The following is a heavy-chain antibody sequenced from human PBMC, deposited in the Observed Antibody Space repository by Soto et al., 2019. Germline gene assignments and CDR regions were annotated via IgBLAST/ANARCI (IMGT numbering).Heavy chain of an antibody. D-gene: IGHD3-9*01. V-gene: IGHV3-23*01. CDR3: AKAVSDYDITLSFDY. CDR2: ISGSGGST. CDR1: GFTFSSYA. J-gene: IGHJ4*02. Sequence: GGSLRLSCAASGFTFSSYAMSWVRQAPGKGLEWVSAISGSGGSTYYADSVKGRFTISRDNSKNTLYLQMNSLRAEDTAVYYCAKAVSDYDITLSFDYWGQGTLVTVSS.